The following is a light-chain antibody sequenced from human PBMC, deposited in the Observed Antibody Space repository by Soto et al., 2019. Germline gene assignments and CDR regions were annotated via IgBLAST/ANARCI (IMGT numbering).Light chain of an antibody. CDR3: QHRSNWPLT. CDR2: DAS. Sequence: EIVLTQSPVTLSLSPGDRATLSCRASQSVSRSLAWYQQKPGQAPRLLVYDASNRATGIPARFSGSGSGTDFTLTISSLEPEDFAVYFCQHRSNWPLTFGGGTKVEIK. J-gene: IGKJ4*01. V-gene: IGKV3-11*01. CDR1: QSVSRS.